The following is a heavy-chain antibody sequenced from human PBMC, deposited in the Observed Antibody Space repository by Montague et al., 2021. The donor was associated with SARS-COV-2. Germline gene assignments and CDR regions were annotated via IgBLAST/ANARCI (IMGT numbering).Heavy chain of an antibody. CDR1: GGSISSGSYY. D-gene: IGHD3-22*01. CDR2: IYTSGST. Sequence: TLSLTCTASGGSISSGSYYRSWIRQPAGKGLEWIGRIYTSGSTNYNPSLKSRVTISVDTSKNQFSLKLSSVTAADTAVYYCARVPPYYYDSSGYYSGAFDIWGQGTMVTVSS. V-gene: IGHV4-61*02. J-gene: IGHJ3*02. CDR3: ARVPPYYYDSSGYYSGAFDI.